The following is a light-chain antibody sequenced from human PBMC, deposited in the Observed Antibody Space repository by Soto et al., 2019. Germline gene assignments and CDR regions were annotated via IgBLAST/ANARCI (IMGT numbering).Light chain of an antibody. CDR3: TSCPSSSTHVV. J-gene: IGLJ2*01. CDR1: SSDVGGYNY. CDR2: DVS. Sequence: QSALTQPASVSGSPGQSITISCTGTSSDVGGYNYVSWYQQHPGQAPKLMIYDVSNRPSGVSNRFSGYKSGNTASLTISGLQAEDESDYYCTSCPSSSTHVVFGGGTTLPVL. V-gene: IGLV2-14*01.